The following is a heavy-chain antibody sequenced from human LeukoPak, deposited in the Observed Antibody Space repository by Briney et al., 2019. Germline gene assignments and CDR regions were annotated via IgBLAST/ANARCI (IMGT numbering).Heavy chain of an antibody. CDR3: ALIQLWGGGHY. CDR1: GGSISRGNYY. D-gene: IGHD5-18*01. CDR2: IYFSGSS. J-gene: IGHJ4*02. Sequence: PSQTLSLTCTVSGGSISRGNYYWSWIRQPAGKGLEWIGRIYFSGSSNYNPSLESRVTISVDTSKNQVSLKLTSVTAADTAVYYCALIQLWGGGHYWGQGTLVTVSS. V-gene: IGHV4-61*02.